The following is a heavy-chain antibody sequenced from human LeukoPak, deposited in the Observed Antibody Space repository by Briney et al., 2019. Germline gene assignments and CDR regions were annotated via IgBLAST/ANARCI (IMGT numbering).Heavy chain of an antibody. V-gene: IGHV1-8*01. J-gene: IGHJ4*02. D-gene: IGHD1-20*01. CDR2: MNPNSGNT. CDR3: ARELQGDNWNDGVDY. Sequence: ASVKVSCKASGYTCTSYDINWVRQATGQGLEWMGWMNPNSGNTGYAQKFQGRVTMTRNTSISTAYMELSSLRSEDTAVYYCARELQGDNWNDGVDYWGQGTLVTVSS. CDR1: GYTCTSYD.